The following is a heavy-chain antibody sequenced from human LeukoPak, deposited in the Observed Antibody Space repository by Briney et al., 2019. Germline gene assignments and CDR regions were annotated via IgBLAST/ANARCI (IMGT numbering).Heavy chain of an antibody. Sequence: ASVKVSCKVSGYTLTELSMHWVRQAPGKGLEWMGGFDPEDGETIYAQKFQGRVTITADESTSTAYMELSSLRSEDTAVYYCAVGIVVVPAAIDNWFDPWGQGTLVTVSS. J-gene: IGHJ5*02. D-gene: IGHD2-2*01. CDR3: AVGIVVVPAAIDNWFDP. CDR1: GYTLTELS. V-gene: IGHV1-24*01. CDR2: FDPEDGET.